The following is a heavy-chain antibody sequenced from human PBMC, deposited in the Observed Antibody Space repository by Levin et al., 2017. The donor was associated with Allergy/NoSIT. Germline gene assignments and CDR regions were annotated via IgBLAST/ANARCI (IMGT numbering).Heavy chain of an antibody. V-gene: IGHV1-46*01. Sequence: TTGGSLRLSCKASGYTFTNYYIHWVRQAPGQGLEWMGIINPSGGVTNYAQEFQDRVSMTCDTPTSTVYMELSSLRSDDTAVYYCARDRVYSDNWYWFDPWGQGTLVAVSS. CDR2: INPSGGVT. CDR3: ARDRVYSDNWYWFDP. CDR1: GYTFTNYY. D-gene: IGHD6-13*01. J-gene: IGHJ5*02.